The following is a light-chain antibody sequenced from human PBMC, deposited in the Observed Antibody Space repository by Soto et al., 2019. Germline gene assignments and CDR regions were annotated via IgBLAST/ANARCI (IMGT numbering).Light chain of an antibody. Sequence: QSVLTQPGSVSGSPGQSITISCSGTSSDVGSYDHVAWYQQFPGKTPKLMIYAVSNRPSGVSNRFSGSKSGNTASLTISGLQAEDEADYYCISYTGSSTSYVFGTGTKLTVL. CDR1: SSDVGSYDH. CDR2: AVS. J-gene: IGLJ1*01. V-gene: IGLV2-14*01. CDR3: ISYTGSSTSYV.